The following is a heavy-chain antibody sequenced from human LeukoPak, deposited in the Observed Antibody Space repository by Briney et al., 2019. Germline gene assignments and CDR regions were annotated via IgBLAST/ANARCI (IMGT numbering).Heavy chain of an antibody. V-gene: IGHV4-4*07. D-gene: IGHD3-10*01. CDR2: IYTSGST. J-gene: IGHJ4*02. CDR3: ARGNGYGSAFNYKAQYFDY. CDR1: GGSISSYY. Sequence: SETLSLTCTVSGGSISSYYWSWIRQPAGKGLEWIGRIYTSGSTNYNPSLKSRVTMSVDTSKNQFSLKLSSVTAADTAVYYCARGNGYGSAFNYKAQYFDYWGPGTLVTVSS.